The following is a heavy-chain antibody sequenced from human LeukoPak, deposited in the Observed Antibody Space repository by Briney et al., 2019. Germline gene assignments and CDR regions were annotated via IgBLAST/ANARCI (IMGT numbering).Heavy chain of an antibody. D-gene: IGHD1-26*01. V-gene: IGHV4-34*01. CDR1: GASFSGYY. Sequence: SETLSLTCAVYGASFSGYYWSWIRQPPGKGLEWIWEINHSGSTNYNPSLKSRVTISVDTSKNQFSLKLSSVTAADTAVYYCARVIVGATISPFDYWGQGTLVTVSS. J-gene: IGHJ4*02. CDR2: INHSGST. CDR3: ARVIVGATISPFDY.